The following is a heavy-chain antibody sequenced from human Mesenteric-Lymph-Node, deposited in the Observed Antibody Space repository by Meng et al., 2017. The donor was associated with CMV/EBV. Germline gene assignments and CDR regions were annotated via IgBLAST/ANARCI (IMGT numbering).Heavy chain of an antibody. J-gene: IGHJ4*02. Sequence: GESLKISCAASGFTFDDYGMSWVRQAPGKGLEWVSGINWNGGSTGYADSVKGRFTISRDNAKNSLYLQMNSLRAEDTAFYYCARGGYYGSGNYVNYFDHWGQGTLVTVSS. CDR1: GFTFDDYG. CDR3: ARGGYYGSGNYVNYFDH. D-gene: IGHD3-10*01. CDR2: INWNGGST. V-gene: IGHV3-20*04.